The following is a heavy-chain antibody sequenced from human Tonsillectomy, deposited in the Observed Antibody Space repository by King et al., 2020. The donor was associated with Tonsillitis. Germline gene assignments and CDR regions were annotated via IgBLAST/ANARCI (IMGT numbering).Heavy chain of an antibody. CDR2: IYHSGST. CDR1: GGSISGSSHY. V-gene: IGHV4-39*01. J-gene: IGHJ4*02. Sequence: LPLQESGPGLVKPSETLSLTCTVSGGSISGSSHYWDWIRQPPGKGLEWIGNIYHSGSTYYNPSLKSRATISVDTSKNQFSLKLSSVTAADTAVYYCARSSSWYGVFWGQGTLVTVSS. CDR3: ARSSSWYGVF. D-gene: IGHD6-13*01.